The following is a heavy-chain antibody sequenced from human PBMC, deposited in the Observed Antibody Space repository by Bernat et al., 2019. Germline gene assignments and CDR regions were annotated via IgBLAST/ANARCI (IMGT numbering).Heavy chain of an antibody. V-gene: IGHV3-7*01. CDR1: GFTFSTFW. CDR2: IKSDGSEK. J-gene: IGHJ4*02. D-gene: IGHD3-16*01. CDR3: ARAYY. Sequence: EVQLLESGGGLVQPGGSLRLSCAASGFTFSTFWMTWVRQAPGKGLEWVANIKSDGSEKYYVDAGKGRFTISRENGRDSRYLQMNSLRAEDTAVYYCARAYYWGQGTLVTVSS.